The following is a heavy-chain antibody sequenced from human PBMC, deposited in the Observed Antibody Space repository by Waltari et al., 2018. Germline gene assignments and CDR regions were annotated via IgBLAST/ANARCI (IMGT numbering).Heavy chain of an antibody. CDR3: ARDGLGSRPFDY. D-gene: IGHD3-16*01. Sequence: QVQLQESGPGLVKPSETLSLTCTVSGGSISTYYWSWMRQPAGKGLEWIGRISGSGSTNDNPSLKSRVTMSVDTSKNQFSWKLNSVTAADTAVYYCARDGLGSRPFDYWGQGTLVTVSS. CDR1: GGSISTYY. J-gene: IGHJ4*02. V-gene: IGHV4-4*07. CDR2: ISGSGST.